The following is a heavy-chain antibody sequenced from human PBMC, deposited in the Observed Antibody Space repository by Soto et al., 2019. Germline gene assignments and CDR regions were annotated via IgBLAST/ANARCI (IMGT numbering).Heavy chain of an antibody. J-gene: IGHJ5*02. Sequence: ASVKVSCKASGYTFTGYYMHWVRQAPGQGLEWMGWINPNSGGTNYAQKFQGRVTMTRDTSISTAYMELSRLRSDDTAVYYCARDRRSGWNWFDPRGQGTMVTVSS. CDR1: GYTFTGYY. D-gene: IGHD6-19*01. CDR2: INPNSGGT. V-gene: IGHV1-2*02. CDR3: ARDRRSGWNWFDP.